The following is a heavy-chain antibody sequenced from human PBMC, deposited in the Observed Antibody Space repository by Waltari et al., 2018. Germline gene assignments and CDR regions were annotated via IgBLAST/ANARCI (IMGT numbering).Heavy chain of an antibody. D-gene: IGHD3-9*01. CDR3: GRASLTTGYYDY. CDR1: GYIFTTYY. V-gene: IGHV1-46*03. Sequence: QVQLVQSGAAVKKPGASAKVSCKPSGYIFTTYYIHWVRQAPGQGLEWMGIINPGSGSTTYAPRFQGRVTMTRDTSTSTVYMELSSLRSEDTAVYYCGRASLTTGYYDYWGQGILVTVSS. CDR2: INPGSGST. J-gene: IGHJ4*02.